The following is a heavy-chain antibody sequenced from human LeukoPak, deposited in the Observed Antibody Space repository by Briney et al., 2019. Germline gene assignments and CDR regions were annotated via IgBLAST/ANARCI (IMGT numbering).Heavy chain of an antibody. CDR3: AKSRNPTVTRLGYYYGMDV. J-gene: IGHJ6*04. Sequence: PGGSLRLSCAASGFTFSSYAMSWVRQAPGKGLEWVSAISGSGGSTYYADSVKGRFTISRDNSKNTLYLQMNSLRAEDTAAYYCAKSRNPTVTRLGYYYGMDVWGKGTTVTVSS. V-gene: IGHV3-23*01. CDR2: ISGSGGST. D-gene: IGHD4-17*01. CDR1: GFTFSSYA.